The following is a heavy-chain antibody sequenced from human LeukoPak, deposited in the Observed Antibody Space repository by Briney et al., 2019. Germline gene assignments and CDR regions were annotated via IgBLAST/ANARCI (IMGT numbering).Heavy chain of an antibody. CDR1: GYTFTSYG. V-gene: IGHV1-18*01. CDR3: ARGLLYYDSSGYYENFDY. J-gene: IGHJ4*02. D-gene: IGHD3-22*01. CDR2: ISAYNGNT. Sequence: GASVKLSCKSSGYTFTSYGISWERQAPGQGLEWMGWISAYNGNTNYAQKLQGRVTMTTDTSTSTAYMELRSLRSDDTAVYYCARGLLYYDSSGYYENFDYWGEGTLVTVSS.